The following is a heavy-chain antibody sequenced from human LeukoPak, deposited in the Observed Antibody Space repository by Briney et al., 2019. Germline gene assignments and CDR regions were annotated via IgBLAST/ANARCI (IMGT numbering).Heavy chain of an antibody. J-gene: IGHJ4*02. CDR1: GFTFSSYS. Sequence: PGGSLRLSCAASGFTFSSYSMNWVRQAPGKGLEWVSSISSSSSYIYYADSVKGRFTISSDNAKNSLYLQMNSLRAEDTAVYYCARDSYCSSTSCYLAPSLTPADYWGQGTLVTVSS. V-gene: IGHV3-21*01. CDR3: ARDSYCSSTSCYLAPSLTPADY. D-gene: IGHD2-2*01. CDR2: ISSSSSYI.